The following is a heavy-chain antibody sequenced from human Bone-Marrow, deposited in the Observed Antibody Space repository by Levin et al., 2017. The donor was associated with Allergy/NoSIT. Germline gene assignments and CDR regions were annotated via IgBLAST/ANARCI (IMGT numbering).Heavy chain of an antibody. CDR3: ARKRVQWMEEGGYFDY. V-gene: IGHV3-66*01. J-gene: IGHJ4*02. CDR2: IYSGGST. Sequence: SGGSLRLSCAVSGFIVSNNYLSWVRQAPGKGLEWVSVIYSGGSTYYTDSVKGRFTISRDNSKNTLYLQMNSLRAEDTAVYFCARKRVQWMEEGGYFDYWGQGTLVTVS. CDR1: GFIVSNNY. D-gene: IGHD6-19*01.